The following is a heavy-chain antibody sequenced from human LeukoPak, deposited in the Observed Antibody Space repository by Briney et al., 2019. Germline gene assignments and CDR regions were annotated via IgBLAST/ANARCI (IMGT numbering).Heavy chain of an antibody. D-gene: IGHD3-22*01. J-gene: IGHJ4*02. V-gene: IGHV4-61*01. CDR2: IYYSGST. Sequence: SETLSLTCTVSGGSVSSGSYYWSWIRQPPGKGLEWIGYIYYSGSTNYNPSLKSRVTISVDTSKNQFSLELSSVTAADTAVYYCAKDRDDSSGYYPDFDYWGQGTLVTVSS. CDR3: AKDRDDSSGYYPDFDY. CDR1: GGSVSSGSYY.